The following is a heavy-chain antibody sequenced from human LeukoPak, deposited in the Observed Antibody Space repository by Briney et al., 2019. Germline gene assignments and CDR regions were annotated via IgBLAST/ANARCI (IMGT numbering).Heavy chain of an antibody. CDR3: ASVYYYDTRATGTLDY. J-gene: IGHJ4*02. CDR1: GGTFSSYA. D-gene: IGHD3-22*01. V-gene: IGHV1-69*13. Sequence: GASVKVSCKASGGTFSSYAISWVRQAPGQGLEWMGGIIPIFGTANYAQKFQGRVTITADESTSTAYMELSSLRSEDTAVYYCASVYYYDTRATGTLDYWGQGTLVTVSS. CDR2: IIPIFGTA.